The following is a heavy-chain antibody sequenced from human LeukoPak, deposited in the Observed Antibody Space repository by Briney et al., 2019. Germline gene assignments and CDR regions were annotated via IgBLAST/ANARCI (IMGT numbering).Heavy chain of an antibody. Sequence: SQTLSLTCAISGGSVSSNSAAWNWIRQSPSRGLEWLGRTYYRSKWYNDYAVSVKSRITINPDTSKNQFSLQLNSVTPEDTAVYYCARGISTDSSGYYLIGGFDYWGQGTLVTVSS. V-gene: IGHV6-1*01. J-gene: IGHJ4*02. D-gene: IGHD3-22*01. CDR3: ARGISTDSSGYYLIGGFDY. CDR2: TYYRSKWYN. CDR1: GGSVSSNSAA.